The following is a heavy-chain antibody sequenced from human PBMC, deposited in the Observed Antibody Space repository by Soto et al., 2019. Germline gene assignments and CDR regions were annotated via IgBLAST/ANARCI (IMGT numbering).Heavy chain of an antibody. J-gene: IGHJ6*02. CDR3: ARHPDMDV. CDR2: MFHSGST. CDR1: GASISSSVDC. V-gene: IGHV4-39*01. Sequence: QVQLQQWGPGLAKPSETLSLTCTVSGASISSSVDCWGWIRQTPGKGLEWIGCMFHSGSTYSNPSLRSRVTLFVDTSQNQVSLKLSSVTAADTAIYYCARHPDMDVWGQGTTVTVSS.